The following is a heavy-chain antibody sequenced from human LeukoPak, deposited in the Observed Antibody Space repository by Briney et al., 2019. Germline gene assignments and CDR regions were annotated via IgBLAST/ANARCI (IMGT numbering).Heavy chain of an antibody. CDR2: IWYDGSSE. V-gene: IGHV3-33*01. Sequence: GGSLRLSCAASGFTFSTYGMHWVRQAAGKGLEWVAAIWYDGSSEYYADSVKGQFTIYIDNSKNTLYLQMNSLRGEDKAVYYCARTYGPGSYPMDYWGQGTLVTVSS. D-gene: IGHD3-10*01. J-gene: IGHJ4*02. CDR3: ARTYGPGSYPMDY. CDR1: GFTFSTYG.